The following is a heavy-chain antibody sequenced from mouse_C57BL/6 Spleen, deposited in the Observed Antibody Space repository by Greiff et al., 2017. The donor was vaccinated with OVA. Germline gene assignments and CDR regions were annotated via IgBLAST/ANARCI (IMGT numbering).Heavy chain of an antibody. V-gene: IGHV1-52*01. D-gene: IGHD1-1*01. J-gene: IGHJ3*01. CDR3: ARARHYGSSPWGAY. Sequence: QVQLLQPGAELVRPGSSVKLSCKASGYTFTSYWLHWVKPRPILGLEWIGNIDPSDSETHYNQKFMDKATLTVDKSSSSAYMLFSSLTSEDSAVYNSARARHYGSSPWGAYWGQGTLVTVSA. CDR2: IDPSDSET. CDR1: GYTFTSYW.